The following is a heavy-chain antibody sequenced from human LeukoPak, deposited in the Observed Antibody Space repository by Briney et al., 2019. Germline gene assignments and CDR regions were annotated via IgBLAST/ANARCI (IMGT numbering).Heavy chain of an antibody. CDR3: AKGDVVVVAATPSWFDP. CDR2: VSGSGGST. CDR1: GFTFISYA. Sequence: PGGSLRLSCAASGFTFISYAMSWVRQAPGKGLEWVSAVSGSGGSTYYADSAKGRFTISRDNSKNTLYLQMNSLRAEDTAVYYCAKGDVVVVAATPSWFDPWDQGTLVTVSS. J-gene: IGHJ5*02. D-gene: IGHD2-15*01. V-gene: IGHV3-23*01.